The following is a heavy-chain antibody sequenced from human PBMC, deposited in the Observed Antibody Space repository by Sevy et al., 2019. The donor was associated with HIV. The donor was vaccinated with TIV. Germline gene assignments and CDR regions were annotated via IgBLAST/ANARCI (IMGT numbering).Heavy chain of an antibody. D-gene: IGHD2-21*01. CDR3: ARHPVNSNGFEY. CDR1: GGSIISNTYY. J-gene: IGHJ4*02. V-gene: IGHV4-39*01. Sequence: SETLSLTCTVSGGSIISNTYYWDWIRQPPGKGLEWIGNIHHTGKTYYIPSLRSRVTMSVDTSKNQFSLNLNSVTSADTAVYYCARHPVNSNGFEYWGRGTLVTVSS. CDR2: IHHTGKT.